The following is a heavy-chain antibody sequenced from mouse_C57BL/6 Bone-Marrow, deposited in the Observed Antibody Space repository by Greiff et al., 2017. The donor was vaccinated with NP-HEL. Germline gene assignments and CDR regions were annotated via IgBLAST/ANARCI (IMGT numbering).Heavy chain of an antibody. CDR1: GYTFTTYP. Sequence: VQLQQSGAELVKPGASVTMSCKASGYTFTTYPLEWMKQSPGKCLEWIGHFHPYNDDTQYNEKFQGKATFTVKKSSSTFYLVLSRLTSDESTFYYCARRSNFEYAMDYWGQGTSVTVPS. CDR3: ARRSNFEYAMDY. D-gene: IGHD1-1*01. CDR2: FHPYNDDT. J-gene: IGHJ4*01. V-gene: IGHV1-47*01.